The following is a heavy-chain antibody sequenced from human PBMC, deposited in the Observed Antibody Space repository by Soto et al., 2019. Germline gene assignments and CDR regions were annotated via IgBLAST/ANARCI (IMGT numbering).Heavy chain of an antibody. CDR1: GFTFRSDV. J-gene: IGHJ1*01. CDR2: IWSDGSDS. Sequence: QVQLVESGGGVVQPGGSLRVSCAACGFTFRSDVMHWVRQAPDKGLEWVAAIWSDGSDSFHADSVRGRFTVSRDNSENTLFLQMNTLRVEDTAVYYCARDTLGSCKGGPCYRLQVWGQGTLVIVSP. CDR3: ARDTLGSCKGGPCYRLQV. V-gene: IGHV3-33*01. D-gene: IGHD2-15*01.